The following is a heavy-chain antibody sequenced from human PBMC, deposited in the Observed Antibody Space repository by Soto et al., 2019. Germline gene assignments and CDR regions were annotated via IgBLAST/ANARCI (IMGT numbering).Heavy chain of an antibody. D-gene: IGHD2-15*01. J-gene: IGHJ3*02. V-gene: IGHV3-48*03. Sequence: GGSLRLSCAASGFTFSSYEMNWVRQDPGKGLEWVSYISSSGSTIYYADSVKGRFTISRDNAKNSLYLQMNSLRAEDTAVYYCARMRYCSGGSCYFDAFDIWGQGTMVTVSS. CDR1: GFTFSSYE. CDR2: ISSSGSTI. CDR3: ARMRYCSGGSCYFDAFDI.